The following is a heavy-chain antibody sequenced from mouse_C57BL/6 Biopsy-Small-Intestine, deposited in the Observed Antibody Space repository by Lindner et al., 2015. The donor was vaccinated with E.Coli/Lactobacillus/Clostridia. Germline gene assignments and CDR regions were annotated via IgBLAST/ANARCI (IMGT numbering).Heavy chain of an antibody. D-gene: IGHD2-3*01. CDR1: GYTFTSYW. V-gene: IGHV1-7*01. J-gene: IGHJ2*01. CDR3: ATEGYDFDY. CDR2: INPTSDYT. Sequence: VQLQESGAELAKPGASVKLSCKASGYTFTSYWMHWVKQRPGQVLEWIGNINPTSDYTNYNQKFKDRATLSADKSSNTAYMQLSSLTYEDSAVYYCATEGYDFDYWGQGTTLTVSS.